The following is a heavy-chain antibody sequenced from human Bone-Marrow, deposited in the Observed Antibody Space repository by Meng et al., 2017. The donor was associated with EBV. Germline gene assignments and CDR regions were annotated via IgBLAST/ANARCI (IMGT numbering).Heavy chain of an antibody. Sequence: VQLHQWGRWLLKPPVPRSLTAAVYGGFFSGYYWSWIRQPPGKGLEWIGEINHSGSTNYSPSLKSRVTISVDTSKNQFSLKLSSVTAADTAVYYCARSAKGYFGLWGRGTLVTVSS. J-gene: IGHJ2*01. V-gene: IGHV4-34*01. CDR1: GGFFSGYY. CDR2: INHSGST. CDR3: ARSAKGYFGL.